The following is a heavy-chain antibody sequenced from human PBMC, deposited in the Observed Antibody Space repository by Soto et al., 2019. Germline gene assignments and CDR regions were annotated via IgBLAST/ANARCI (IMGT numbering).Heavy chain of an antibody. CDR1: GGSISSGGYY. D-gene: IGHD6-13*01. CDR2: IYYSGST. J-gene: IGHJ5*02. V-gene: IGHV4-31*03. CDR3: AREGQQLNWFDP. Sequence: PSETLSLTCTVSGGSISSGGYYWSWIRQHPGKGLEWIGYIYYSGSTYYNPSLKSRVTISVDTSKNQFSLKLSSVTAADTAVYYCAREGQQLNWFDPWGQGTLVTVSS.